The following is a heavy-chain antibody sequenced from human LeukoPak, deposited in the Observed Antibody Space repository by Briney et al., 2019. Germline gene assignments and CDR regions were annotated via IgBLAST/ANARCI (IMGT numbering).Heavy chain of an antibody. V-gene: IGHV4-39*02. Sequence: SETLSLTCIVSGGSISSISSNNYHWGWIRQPPGKGLERIGSIYYSGSTYYNPSLKSRVTISVDTSKNQFSLKLSSVTAADTALYYCAREMGVVTAHGIDVWGQGTTVTVSS. J-gene: IGHJ6*02. D-gene: IGHD4-23*01. CDR3: AREMGVVTAHGIDV. CDR2: IYYSGST. CDR1: GGSISSISSNNYH.